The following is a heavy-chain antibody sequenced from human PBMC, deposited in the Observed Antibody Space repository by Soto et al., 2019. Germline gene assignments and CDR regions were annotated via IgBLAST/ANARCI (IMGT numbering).Heavy chain of an antibody. Sequence: GGSLRLSCAASGFTFSDYYMSWIRQAPGKGLEWVSYISSSGSTIYYADPVKGRFTIPRDNAKNSLYLQMNSLRAEDTAVYYCARDREMAAYYYYYGMDVWGQGTTVTVSS. V-gene: IGHV3-11*01. CDR1: GFTFSDYY. J-gene: IGHJ6*02. CDR2: ISSSGSTI. CDR3: ARDREMAAYYYYYGMDV. D-gene: IGHD6-19*01.